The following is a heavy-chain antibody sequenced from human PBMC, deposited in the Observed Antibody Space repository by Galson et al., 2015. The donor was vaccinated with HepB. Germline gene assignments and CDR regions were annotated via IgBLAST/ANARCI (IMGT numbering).Heavy chain of an antibody. CDR3: AKDTFGIDYADAFDI. J-gene: IGHJ3*02. D-gene: IGHD4/OR15-4a*01. CDR1: GFTFSSYG. CDR2: ISYDGSNK. V-gene: IGHV3-30*18. Sequence: SLRLSCAASGFTFSSYGMHWVRQAPGKGLEWVAVISYDGSNKYYADSVKGRFTISGDNSKNTLYLHMNSLRAEDTAVYYCAKDTFGIDYADAFDIWGQGTMVTVSS.